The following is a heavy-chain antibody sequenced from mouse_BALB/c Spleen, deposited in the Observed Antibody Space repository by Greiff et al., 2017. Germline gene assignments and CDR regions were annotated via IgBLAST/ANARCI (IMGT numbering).Heavy chain of an antibody. CDR3: ARGYARTFYAMDY. D-gene: IGHD1-2*01. CDR1: SYTFTDYA. Sequence: VQLQESGPELVRPGVSVKISCKGSSYTFTDYAMHWVKQSHAKSLEWIGVISTYYGNTNYNQKFKGKATMTVDKSSSTAYMELARLTSEDSAVYYCARGYARTFYAMDYWGQGTSVTVSS. V-gene: IGHV1-67*01. CDR2: ISTYYGNT. J-gene: IGHJ4*01.